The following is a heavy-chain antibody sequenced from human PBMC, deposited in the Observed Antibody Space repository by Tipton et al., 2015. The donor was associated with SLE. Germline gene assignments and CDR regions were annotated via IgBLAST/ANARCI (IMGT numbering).Heavy chain of an antibody. J-gene: IGHJ6*03. V-gene: IGHV4-59*01. Sequence: TLSLTCIVSNGSISSYYWSWIRQPPGKGLEWIGYIYYSGSTNYNPSLKSRVTISVDTSKNQFSLRLSSVTAADTAVYYWARGGGHLYYYYSYMDVWGIGTTVTVSS. CDR2: IYYSGST. CDR1: NGSISSYY. CDR3: ARGGGHLYYYYSYMDV. D-gene: IGHD3-16*01.